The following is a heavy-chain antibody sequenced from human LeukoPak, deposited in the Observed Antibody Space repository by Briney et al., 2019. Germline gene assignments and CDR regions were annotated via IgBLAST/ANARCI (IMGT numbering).Heavy chain of an antibody. D-gene: IGHD2-15*01. CDR1: GDSVSSGS. J-gene: IGHJ1*01. Sequence: SGTLSLSCTVSGDSVSSGSWTWIRQSPGKGLEWIGYISDSGITDYHPSLKSRLTISVDSTNNQFSLNLNSVTAADTAVYYCAGRGHRYSRDWGQGILVTVSS. CDR2: ISDSGIT. V-gene: IGHV4-4*09. CDR3: AGRGHRYSRD.